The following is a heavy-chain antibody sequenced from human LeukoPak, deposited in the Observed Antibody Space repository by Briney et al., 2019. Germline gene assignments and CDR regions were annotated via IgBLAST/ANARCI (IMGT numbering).Heavy chain of an antibody. Sequence: GGSLRLSCAASGFTFSSYSMNWVRQAPGKGLEWVSSISSSSSYIYYADSVKGRFTISRDNAKNSLYLQMNSLRAEDTAVYYCARGEYYDYVWGSYRNDYWGQGTLVTVSS. CDR1: GFTFSSYS. J-gene: IGHJ4*02. V-gene: IGHV3-21*01. D-gene: IGHD3-16*02. CDR2: ISSSSSYI. CDR3: ARGEYYDYVWGSYRNDY.